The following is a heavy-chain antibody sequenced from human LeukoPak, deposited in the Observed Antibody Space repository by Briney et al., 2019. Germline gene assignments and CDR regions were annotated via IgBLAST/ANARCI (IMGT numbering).Heavy chain of an antibody. CDR1: GFTFSNAW. J-gene: IGHJ4*02. CDR2: IKSKTDGGTT. D-gene: IGHD6-13*01. V-gene: IGHV3-15*01. Sequence: PGGSLRLSCAASGFTFSNAWMSWVRQAPGKGLEWVGRIKSKTDGGTTDYAAPVKGRFTISRDDSKNTLYLQMNSLKTEDTAVYYCTTGGIAAAAPTDFDYWGQGTLVTVSS. CDR3: TTGGIAAAAPTDFDY.